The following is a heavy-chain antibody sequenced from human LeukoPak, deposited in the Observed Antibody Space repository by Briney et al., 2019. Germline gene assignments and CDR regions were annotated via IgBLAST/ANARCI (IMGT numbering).Heavy chain of an antibody. CDR2: IYTSGST. CDR3: ARALYYDFWSGYGNAFDI. V-gene: IGHV4-61*02. J-gene: IGHJ3*02. Sequence: SQTLSLTCTVSGGSISSGSYYWSWIRQPAGKGLEWIGRIYTSGSTNYNPSLKSRVTISVDTSKNQFSLKLSSVTAADTAVYYCARALYYDFWSGYGNAFDIWGKGTMVTVSS. CDR1: GGSISSGSYY. D-gene: IGHD3-3*01.